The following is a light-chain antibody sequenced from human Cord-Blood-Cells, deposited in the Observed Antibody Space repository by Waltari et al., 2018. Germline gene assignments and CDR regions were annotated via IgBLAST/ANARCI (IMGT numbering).Light chain of an antibody. CDR1: QNLPHSNGYNY. CDR3: MQALQTPYS. CDR2: LGS. J-gene: IGKJ2*03. V-gene: IGKV2-28*01. Sequence: DIVMTQSPLSLPVTPGEPASISCRSSQNLPHSNGYNYLDWYLQKPGQSPQLLIYLGSNRASGVPDRFSGSGSGTDFTLKISRVEAEDVGVYYCMQALQTPYSFGQGTKLEIK.